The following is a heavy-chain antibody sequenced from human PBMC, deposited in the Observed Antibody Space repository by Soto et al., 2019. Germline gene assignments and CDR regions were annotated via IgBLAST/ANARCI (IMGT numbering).Heavy chain of an antibody. CDR1: GFSFGTYW. CDR3: ARDVGPVTIFGEALSGYFDF. CDR2: IKEDGSER. Sequence: QPGGSLRLSCAVSGFSFGTYWMSWVRQAPGKGLEWLASIKEDGSERYYLDSVKGRFTISRDNAKDSLSLQMNSLRGEDTAFYYCARDVGPVTIFGEALSGYFDFWGQGTLVTVS. J-gene: IGHJ4*02. D-gene: IGHD3-3*01. V-gene: IGHV3-7*03.